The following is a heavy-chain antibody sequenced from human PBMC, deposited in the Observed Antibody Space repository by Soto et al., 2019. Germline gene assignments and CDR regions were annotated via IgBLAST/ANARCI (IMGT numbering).Heavy chain of an antibody. CDR1: GFTFSSYS. J-gene: IGHJ3*02. D-gene: IGHD1-26*01. Sequence: ESLRRSFAASGFTFSSYSVNWVRQAPGKGLEWVSYISSSSSTIYYADSVKGRFTISRDNAKNSLYLQMNSLRDEDTAVYYCERDGSRGKAAFDIWGQGTMVTVSS. CDR3: ERDGSRGKAAFDI. CDR2: ISSSSSTI. V-gene: IGHV3-48*02.